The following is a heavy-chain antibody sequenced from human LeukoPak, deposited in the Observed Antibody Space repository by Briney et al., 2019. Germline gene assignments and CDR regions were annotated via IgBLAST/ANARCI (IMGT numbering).Heavy chain of an antibody. D-gene: IGHD3-10*01. V-gene: IGHV3-11*01. CDR1: GFTFSDYY. CDR2: ISSSSDTI. J-gene: IGHJ4*02. CDR3: ASVLWFGGIFFDY. Sequence: PGGSLRLSCTASGFTFSDYYMSWVRQTPGKGLEWVSYISSSSDTIYYADSVKGRFTISRDNAKNSLYLQMNSLRAEDTAVYYCASVLWFGGIFFDYWGQGTLVTVSS.